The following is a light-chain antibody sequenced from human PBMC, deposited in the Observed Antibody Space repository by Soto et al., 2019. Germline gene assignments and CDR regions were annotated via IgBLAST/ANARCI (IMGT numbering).Light chain of an antibody. J-gene: IGLJ1*01. CDR3: SSYAGSSNV. Sequence: QSALTQPPSASGYPGQSVAISCTGTSSDVGGYNYVSWYQQHPGKAPKLMIYEVNKRPSGVPDRFSGSKSGNTASLTVSGLQAEDDADYYCSSYAGSSNVFGTGTKITV. CDR2: EVN. V-gene: IGLV2-8*01. CDR1: SSDVGGYNY.